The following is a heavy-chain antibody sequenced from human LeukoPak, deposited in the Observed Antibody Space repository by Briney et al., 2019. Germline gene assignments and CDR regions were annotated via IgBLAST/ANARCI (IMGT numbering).Heavy chain of an antibody. CDR1: GGSISSYY. D-gene: IGHD5-18*01. CDR2: IYYSGST. Sequence: SETLSLTCTVSGGSISSYYWSWIRQPPGKGLEWIGYIYYSGSTNYNPSLKSRVTISVDTSKNQFSLKLSSVTAADTAVYYCARAPGYSYGYIYFDYWGQGTLVTVPS. CDR3: ARAPGYSYGYIYFDY. V-gene: IGHV4-59*01. J-gene: IGHJ4*02.